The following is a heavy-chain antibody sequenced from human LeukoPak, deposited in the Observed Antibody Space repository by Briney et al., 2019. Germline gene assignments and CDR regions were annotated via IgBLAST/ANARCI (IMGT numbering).Heavy chain of an antibody. CDR1: GFTFSSYG. D-gene: IGHD6-13*01. Sequence: GGTLRLSCAASGFTFSSYGMSWVRQAPGKGLEWVSAISGSGGSTYYADSVKGRFTISRDNSKNTLYLQMNSLRAEDTAVYYCARDSENRGSSWYRFDYWGQGTLVTVSS. CDR3: ARDSENRGSSWYRFDY. J-gene: IGHJ4*02. V-gene: IGHV3-23*01. CDR2: ISGSGGST.